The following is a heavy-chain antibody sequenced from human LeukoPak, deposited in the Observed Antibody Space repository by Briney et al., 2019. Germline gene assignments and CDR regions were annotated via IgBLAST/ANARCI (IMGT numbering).Heavy chain of an antibody. D-gene: IGHD5-24*01. J-gene: IGHJ6*02. CDR2: IYPGDSET. V-gene: IGHV5-51*01. CDR1: GYSFTSYW. Sequence: GESLQISCKGSGYSFTSYWIGWVRQMPGKGLEWMGIIYPGDSETRYSPSFQGQATISADKSISTAYLQWSSLKASDSAMYYCASAEMAIIPGYYGLDVWGQGTSVAVSS. CDR3: ASAEMAIIPGYYGLDV.